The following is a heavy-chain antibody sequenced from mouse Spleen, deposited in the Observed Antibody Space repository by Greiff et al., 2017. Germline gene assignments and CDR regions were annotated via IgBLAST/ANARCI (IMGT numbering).Heavy chain of an antibody. J-gene: IGHJ4*01. CDR3: ARRGWLLYYAMDY. D-gene: IGHD2-3*01. Sequence: QVQLQQPGAELVTPGASVKLSRKASGYTFTSYWMHWVKQRPGQGLEWIGEIDPSDSYTNYNQKFKGKATLTVDKSSSTAYMQLSSLTSEDSAVYYCARRGWLLYYAMDYWGQGTSVTVSS. CDR2: IDPSDSYT. V-gene: IGHV1-69*02. CDR1: GYTFTSYW.